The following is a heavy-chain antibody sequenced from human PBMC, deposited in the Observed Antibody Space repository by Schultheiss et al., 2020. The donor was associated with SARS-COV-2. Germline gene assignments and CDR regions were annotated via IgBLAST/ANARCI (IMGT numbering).Heavy chain of an antibody. V-gene: IGHV2-70*04. CDR2: IDWDDDK. J-gene: IGHJ4*02. Sequence: SGPTLVKPTQTLTLTCTFSGFSLSTSGMRVSWIRQPPGKALEWLARIDWDDDKRYSPSLKSRLTITKDTSKNQVVLTMTNMDPVDTATYYCARIRGDGYNAPFDYWGQGTLVTVSS. CDR3: ARIRGDGYNAPFDY. CDR1: GFSLSTSGMR. D-gene: IGHD5-24*01.